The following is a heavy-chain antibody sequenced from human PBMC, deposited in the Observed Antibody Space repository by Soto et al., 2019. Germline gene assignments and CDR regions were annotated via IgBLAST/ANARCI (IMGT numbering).Heavy chain of an antibody. V-gene: IGHV6-1*01. Sequence: PSQTLSLTCAISGDSVSSNSAAWNWIRQSPSRGLEWLGRTYYRSKWYNDYAVSVKSRITINPDTSKNQFSLQLNSVTPEDTAVHYCASGSAPTMVRGVTAWYFDYWGRGTLVTVSS. CDR2: TYYRSKWYN. J-gene: IGHJ4*02. CDR1: GDSVSSNSAA. D-gene: IGHD3-10*01. CDR3: ASGSAPTMVRGVTAWYFDY.